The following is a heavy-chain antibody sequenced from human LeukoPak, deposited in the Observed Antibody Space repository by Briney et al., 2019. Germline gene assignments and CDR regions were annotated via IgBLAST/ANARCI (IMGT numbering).Heavy chain of an antibody. Sequence: SETLSLTCTVSGGSISSHYWSWIRQPPGKGLEWIGYIYYSGSTNYNPSLKSRVTISVDTSKNQFSLKLSSVTAADTAVYYCARACGGGSCWDYWGQGTLVTVSS. D-gene: IGHD2-15*01. V-gene: IGHV4-59*11. CDR2: IYYSGST. CDR3: ARACGGGSCWDY. J-gene: IGHJ4*02. CDR1: GGSISSHY.